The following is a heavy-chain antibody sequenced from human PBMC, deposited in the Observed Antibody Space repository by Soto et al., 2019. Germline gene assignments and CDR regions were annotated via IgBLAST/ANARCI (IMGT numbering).Heavy chain of an antibody. Sequence: SETLSITCTVSGGSISSGDYYWSWIRQPPGKGLEWIGNRDYSGSTYYNPSLKSRVTISVDTSKNQFSLKLSSVTAAHTAVYYCARDFEDYYGSGRYFDYWGQGTLVTVSS. CDR1: GGSISSGDYY. CDR3: ARDFEDYYGSGRYFDY. V-gene: IGHV4-30-4*01. CDR2: RDYSGST. D-gene: IGHD3-10*01. J-gene: IGHJ4*02.